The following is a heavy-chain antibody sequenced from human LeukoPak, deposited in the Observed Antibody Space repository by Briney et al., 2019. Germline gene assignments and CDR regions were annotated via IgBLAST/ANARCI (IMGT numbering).Heavy chain of an antibody. CDR2: ISGSGGTT. D-gene: IGHD3-22*01. CDR1: EFTFSSYA. J-gene: IGHJ4*02. CDR3: AKDKEGGLLLY. Sequence: GGSLRLSCAASEFTFSSYAMNWVRQAPGKGLEWVSAISGSGGTTQYGDSVKGRFTISRDNLKNTLYLQMNSLRAEDTAVYYCAKDKEGGLLLYWGQGTLVTVSS. V-gene: IGHV3-23*01.